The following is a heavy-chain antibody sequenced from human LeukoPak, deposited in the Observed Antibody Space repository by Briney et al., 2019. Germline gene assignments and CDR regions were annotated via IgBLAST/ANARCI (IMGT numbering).Heavy chain of an antibody. V-gene: IGHV4-39*07. Sequence: PSETLSLTCTVSGGSISSSNYYWGWIRQPPGKGLEWIGSIYYSGSTYYNPSLKSRVTISVDTSKNQFSLKLSSVTAADTAVYYCARAGVQPFFDYWGQGTLVTVSS. CDR2: IYYSGST. CDR1: GGSISSSNYY. D-gene: IGHD5-18*01. J-gene: IGHJ4*02. CDR3: ARAGVQPFFDY.